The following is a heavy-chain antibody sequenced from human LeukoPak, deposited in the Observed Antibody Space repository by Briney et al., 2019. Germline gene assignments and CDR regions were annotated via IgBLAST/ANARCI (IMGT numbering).Heavy chain of an antibody. CDR2: IYYSGST. V-gene: IGHV4-59*11. Sequence: SETLSLTCTVSGGSISSHYWSWIRQPPGKGLEWIGYIYYSGSTNYNPSLKSRVTISVDTSKNQFSLKLSSVTAADTAVYYCARVALHSGYYFGWAFDIWGQGTMVTVSS. J-gene: IGHJ3*02. CDR3: ARVALHSGYYFGWAFDI. D-gene: IGHD3-22*01. CDR1: GGSISSHY.